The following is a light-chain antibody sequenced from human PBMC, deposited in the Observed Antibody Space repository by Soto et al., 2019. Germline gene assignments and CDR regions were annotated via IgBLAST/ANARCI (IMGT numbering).Light chain of an antibody. CDR3: LQDYDYPRT. V-gene: IGKV1-6*01. J-gene: IGKJ1*01. Sequence: IQMTQSPSSLSASVGDRVTITCRASQSISSYLNWYQQKPGNAPTLLISAASRLQSGVPSRFSGRGSGTDFTLTISSLQPEDFATYYCLQDYDYPRTFGQGTKVE. CDR1: QSISSY. CDR2: AAS.